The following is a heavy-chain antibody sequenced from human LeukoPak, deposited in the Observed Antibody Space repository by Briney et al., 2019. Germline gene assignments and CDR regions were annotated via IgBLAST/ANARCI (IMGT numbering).Heavy chain of an antibody. CDR3: ARADYVWGSYRPYYFDY. J-gene: IGHJ4*02. CDR1: VGSISSYY. D-gene: IGHD3-16*02. CDR2: IYYSGST. Sequence: PSETLSLTCTVSVGSISSYYWSWIRQPPGKGLEWFGYIYYSGSTNYNPSLKSRVTISVDTSKNQFSLKLSSVTAADTAVYYCARADYVWGSYRPYYFDYWGQGTLVTVSS. V-gene: IGHV4-59*01.